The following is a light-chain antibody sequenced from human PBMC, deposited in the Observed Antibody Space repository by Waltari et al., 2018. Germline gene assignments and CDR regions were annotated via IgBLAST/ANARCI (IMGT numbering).Light chain of an antibody. V-gene: IGLV1-44*01. CDR2: ANN. CDR3: ATWDATLDTWM. CDR1: SSHLATDI. Sequence: QSVVTQSPSASGAPGQRVTLSCSGRSSHLATDIVNWYQQFPGTAPKLLIYANNQRPSGVPGRFSGSRSGTSASLVISGLQSEDEADYYCATWDATLDTWMFGGGTKVTVL. J-gene: IGLJ3*02.